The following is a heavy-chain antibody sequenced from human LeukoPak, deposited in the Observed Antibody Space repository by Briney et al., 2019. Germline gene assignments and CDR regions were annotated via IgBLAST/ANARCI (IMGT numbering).Heavy chain of an antibody. J-gene: IGHJ4*02. Sequence: SVKVSCKASGFTFTSSTVQWARQARGQRLEWIGWIVVGSGNTNYAQKFQERVTITRDMSTSTAYMELSSLRSEDTAVYYCAASSLYSSSTSDYWGQGTLVTVSS. V-gene: IGHV1-58*01. CDR2: IVVGSGNT. CDR3: AASSLYSSSTSDY. CDR1: GFTFTSST. D-gene: IGHD6-6*01.